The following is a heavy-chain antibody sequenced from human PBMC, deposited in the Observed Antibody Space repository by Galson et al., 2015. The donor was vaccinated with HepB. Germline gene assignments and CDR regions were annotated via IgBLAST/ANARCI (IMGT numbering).Heavy chain of an antibody. D-gene: IGHD6-19*01. J-gene: IGHJ4*02. CDR1: GDSISSASYY. V-gene: IGHV4-39*01. CDR2: SYYSGST. CDR3: ARLALADPFYYFDY. Sequence: SETLSLTCSVSGDSISSASYYWGWIRQPPGKGLEWIGSSYYSGSTSYNPSLEGRVTISVETSKRQVSLKLSSVTAADTAVYYCARLALADPFYYFDYWGQGALVAVSS.